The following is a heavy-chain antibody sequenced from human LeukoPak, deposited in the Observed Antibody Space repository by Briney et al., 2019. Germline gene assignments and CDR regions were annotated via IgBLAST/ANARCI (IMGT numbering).Heavy chain of an antibody. CDR3: ARDVGATSDY. D-gene: IGHD1-26*01. V-gene: IGHV1-18*01. Sequence: ASVEVSWKASGYTLTSLGVRWVPQAPGQGLGWVGGLSAYNGNTNNAQKLQGRVTMTTDTSTTTAYMELRSLRSDDTAVYYCARDVGATSDYWGQGTLVTVSS. CDR1: GYTLTSLG. CDR2: LSAYNGNT. J-gene: IGHJ4*02.